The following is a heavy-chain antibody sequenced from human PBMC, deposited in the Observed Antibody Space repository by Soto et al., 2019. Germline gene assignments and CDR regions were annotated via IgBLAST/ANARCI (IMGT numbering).Heavy chain of an antibody. CDR1: GYTFTNYD. CDR2: ISAYNGDT. CDR3: ARGLLASRPNWFDP. D-gene: IGHD2-21*01. J-gene: IGHJ5*02. Sequence: EASVKVSCKASGYTFTNYDINWVRQAPGQGLEWMGWISAYNGDTNYAQKLQGRVTMTTDTSTSTAYMELRSLRSDDTAVYYCARGLLASRPNWFDPWGQGTLVTVSS. V-gene: IGHV1-18*01.